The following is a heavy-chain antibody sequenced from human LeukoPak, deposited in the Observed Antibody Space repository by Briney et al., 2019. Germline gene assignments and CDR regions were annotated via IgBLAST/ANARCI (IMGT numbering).Heavy chain of an antibody. Sequence: GGSLRLSCAASGFTFSSYAMSWVRQAPGKGLEWVSAISGSGGSTYYADSVKGRFTISRDNSKNTLYLQMNSLRAEDTAVYYCAKDHSERGATFYFDYWGQGTLVTVSS. CDR2: ISGSGGST. CDR3: AKDHSERGATFYFDY. D-gene: IGHD1-26*01. V-gene: IGHV3-23*01. J-gene: IGHJ4*02. CDR1: GFTFSSYA.